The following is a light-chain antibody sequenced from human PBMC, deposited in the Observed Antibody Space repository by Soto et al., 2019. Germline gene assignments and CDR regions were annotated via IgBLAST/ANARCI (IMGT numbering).Light chain of an antibody. Sequence: EIVMTQSPATLSVSRGERATLSCRASQSVSSNLVWYLQKPGQAPRLLIYGASTRATGIPARFSGSGSGTEFTLTISSHQSEDFAVYYCQQYNNWPWTFGQGTKVEIK. CDR1: QSVSSN. CDR2: GAS. V-gene: IGKV3-15*01. CDR3: QQYNNWPWT. J-gene: IGKJ1*01.